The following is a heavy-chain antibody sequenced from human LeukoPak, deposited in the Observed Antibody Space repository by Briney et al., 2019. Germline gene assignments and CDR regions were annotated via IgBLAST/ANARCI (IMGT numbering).Heavy chain of an antibody. D-gene: IGHD2-21*02. CDR1: GGSISSYY. Sequence: PSETLSLTCTVSGGSISSYYWSWIRQPPGKGLEWIGEINHSGSTNYNPSLKSRVTISVDTSKNQFSLKLSSVTAADTAMYYCARFVVTALPDAFDIWGQGTMVTVSS. J-gene: IGHJ3*02. V-gene: IGHV4-34*01. CDR2: INHSGST. CDR3: ARFVVTALPDAFDI.